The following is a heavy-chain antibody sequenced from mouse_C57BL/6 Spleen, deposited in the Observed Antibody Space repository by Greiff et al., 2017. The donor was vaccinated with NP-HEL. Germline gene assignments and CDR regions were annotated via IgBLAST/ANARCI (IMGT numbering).Heavy chain of an antibody. CDR3: ARPGLTGPFDY. J-gene: IGHJ2*01. D-gene: IGHD4-1*01. CDR2: ISSGSSTI. CDR1: GFTFSDYG. V-gene: IGHV5-17*01. Sequence: DVMLVESGGGLVKPGGSLKLSCAASGFTFSDYGMHWVRQAPEKGLEWVAYISSGSSTIYYADTVKGRFTISRDNAKNTLFLQMTSLRSEDTAMYYCARPGLTGPFDYWGQGTTLTVSS.